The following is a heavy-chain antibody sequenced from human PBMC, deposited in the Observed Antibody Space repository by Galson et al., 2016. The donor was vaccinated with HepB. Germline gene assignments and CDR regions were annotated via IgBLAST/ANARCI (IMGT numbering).Heavy chain of an antibody. Sequence: SLRLSCAASGFNFNKAWMNWVRQAPGKGLEWVGRIKSEVDGVTTNYAAPVKGRFTISRDDSQNTLYLQMNSLKIEDTAVYYCTTLSGDWGQGTLVTVSS. J-gene: IGHJ4*02. CDR3: TTLSGD. CDR1: GFNFNKAW. CDR2: IKSEVDGVTT. V-gene: IGHV3-15*05. D-gene: IGHD5-24*01.